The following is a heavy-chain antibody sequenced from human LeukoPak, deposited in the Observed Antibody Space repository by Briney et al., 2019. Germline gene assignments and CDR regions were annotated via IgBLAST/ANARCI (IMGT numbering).Heavy chain of an antibody. V-gene: IGHV3-64D*06. D-gene: IGHD2-15*01. J-gene: IGHJ4*02. CDR2: ISSTGGST. Sequence: GGSRTLSCSVSGFTFSSYAMHCARHPPGKGLEYVSAISSTGGSTNYADSVKGRFTISRDKSKNTLYLQMSSLRAEVTAVYYCVTVCSTVDWGQGTLVTVSS. CDR3: VTVCSTVD. CDR1: GFTFSSYA.